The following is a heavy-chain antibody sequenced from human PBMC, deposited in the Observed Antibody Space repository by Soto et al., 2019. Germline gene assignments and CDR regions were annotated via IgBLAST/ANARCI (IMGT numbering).Heavy chain of an antibody. D-gene: IGHD2-15*01. J-gene: IGHJ4*02. Sequence: EVQLVESGGGLVQPGGSLRLSCAASGFTFSSYSMHWVRQTPGKGLEWVSYLSSGGVTIYYADSVKGRFTVSRDNAKDSLYLQMNSLRAEDTAVYYCARNLYCSGGSCPWGYWGQGTLVTVSS. CDR2: LSSGGVTI. CDR3: ARNLYCSGGSCPWGY. V-gene: IGHV3-48*01. CDR1: GFTFSSYS.